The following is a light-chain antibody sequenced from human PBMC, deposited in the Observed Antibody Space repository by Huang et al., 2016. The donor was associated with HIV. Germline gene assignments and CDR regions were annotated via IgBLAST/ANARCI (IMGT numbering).Light chain of an antibody. CDR1: RSVSIN. Sequence: EIVMTQSPATLSVSPGERVTLSCRANRSVSINLAWYQQRPGQAPRRLIYGSSTRAPGIPARFSGSGSGTDFSLTISSLQSEDFALYYCHQYNNWLLSFGGGTRVDI. CDR2: GSS. CDR3: HQYNNWLLS. J-gene: IGKJ4*01. V-gene: IGKV3-15*01.